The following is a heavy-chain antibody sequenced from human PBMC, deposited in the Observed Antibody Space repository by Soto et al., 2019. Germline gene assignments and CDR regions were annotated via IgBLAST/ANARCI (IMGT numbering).Heavy chain of an antibody. D-gene: IGHD3-10*01. CDR3: ARDQASGSGSYFHYYYYGMDV. J-gene: IGHJ6*02. V-gene: IGHV1-46*01. CDR2: INASGGST. Sequence: QVQLVQSGAEVKKPGASVKVSCKASGYTFTSYYMHWVRQAPGQGLEWMGIINASGGSTSYAQKFQGRVTMTRDTSTRTVYMELSSLRSEDTAVYYCARDQASGSGSYFHYYYYGMDVWGQGTTVTVSS. CDR1: GYTFTSYY.